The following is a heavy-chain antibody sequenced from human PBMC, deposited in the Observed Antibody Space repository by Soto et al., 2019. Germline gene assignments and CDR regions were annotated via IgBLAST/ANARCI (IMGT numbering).Heavy chain of an antibody. V-gene: IGHV3-30*03. CDR3: AADPLNLYSGTAGPQFDY. CDR1: GFTFSTHV. J-gene: IGHJ4*02. CDR2: TTGDEVSI. Sequence: GGSLRLSCAASGFTFSTHVMHWVRQAPDKGLEWVAATTGDEVSIVYADSVRGRLTISRDNSANTLYLHMSSLRSEDTAVYYCAADPLNLYSGTAGPQFDYWGQGTLVTVSS. D-gene: IGHD6-13*01.